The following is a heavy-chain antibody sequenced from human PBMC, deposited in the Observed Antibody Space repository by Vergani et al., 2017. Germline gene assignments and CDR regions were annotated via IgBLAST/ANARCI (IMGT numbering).Heavy chain of an antibody. D-gene: IGHD3-22*01. CDR3: TTDGYYYDSSGYYSYFDY. J-gene: IGHJ4*02. V-gene: IGHV3-15*01. CDR2: IKSKTDGGTT. CDR1: GYSINSGFY. Sequence: VQLQESGPGLVKPSETLSLTCTVSGYSINSGFYWGWIRQPPGKGLEWIGRIKSKTDGGTTDYAAPVKGRFTISRDDSKNTLYLQMNSLKTEDTAVYYCTTDGYYYDSSGYYSYFDYWGQGTLVTVSS.